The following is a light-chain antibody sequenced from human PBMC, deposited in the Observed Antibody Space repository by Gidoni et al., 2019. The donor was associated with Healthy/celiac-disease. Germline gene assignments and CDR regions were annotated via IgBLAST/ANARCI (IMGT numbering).Light chain of an antibody. CDR3: QQYGSSVT. CDR2: GAS. Sequence: EIVLTQSPGTLSLSPGVRATLSCRASQSVSSSYLACYQQKPGQAPRLLIYGASSRATGIPDRFSGSWSGTDFTLTISRLAPEDFAVYYCQQYGSSVTFGPGTKVDIK. J-gene: IGKJ3*01. V-gene: IGKV3-20*01. CDR1: QSVSSSY.